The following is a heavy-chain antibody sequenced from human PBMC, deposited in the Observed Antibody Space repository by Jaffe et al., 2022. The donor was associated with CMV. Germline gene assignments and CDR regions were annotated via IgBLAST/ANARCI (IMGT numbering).Heavy chain of an antibody. CDR3: AKGNFDL. CDR1: GFTFGSHA. CDR2: ISGSGINT. J-gene: IGHJ2*01. V-gene: IGHV3-23*01. Sequence: EVQLLESGGGLVQPGGSLRLSCAASGFTFGSHAMNWVRQAPGKEPEWVSSISGSGINTHYADSVKGRFTISRDNSKNTLYLQMSRLRADDTAIYYCAKGNFDLWGRGTLVTVSS.